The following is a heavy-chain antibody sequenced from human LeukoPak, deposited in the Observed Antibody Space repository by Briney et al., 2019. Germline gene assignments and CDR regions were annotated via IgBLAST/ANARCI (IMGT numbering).Heavy chain of an antibody. CDR3: ATSPPAVRGVDNAFDI. CDR2: ISGSSSHI. J-gene: IGHJ3*02. CDR1: GFTFSTYS. D-gene: IGHD3-10*01. V-gene: IGHV3-21*01. Sequence: KSGGSLRLSCAASGFTFSTYSLHWVRQAPGQGLEWVSSISGSSSHIFYADSLRGRFTISRNNAKNSLYLQMNSLRAEDTAVYYCATSPPAVRGVDNAFDIWGQGTMVTVSS.